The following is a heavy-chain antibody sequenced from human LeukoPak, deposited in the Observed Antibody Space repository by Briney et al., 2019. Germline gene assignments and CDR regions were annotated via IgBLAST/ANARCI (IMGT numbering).Heavy chain of an antibody. Sequence: ASVKVSCEASGYTFTSYGISWVRQAPGQGLEWMGWISAYNGNTNYAQKLQGRVTMTTDTSTSRAYMELRSLRSDDTAVYYCARGGRIGYYGAGSYPDYWGQGTLVTVSS. CDR2: ISAYNGNT. J-gene: IGHJ4*02. CDR1: GYTFTSYG. V-gene: IGHV1-18*01. D-gene: IGHD3-10*01. CDR3: ARGGRIGYYGAGSYPDY.